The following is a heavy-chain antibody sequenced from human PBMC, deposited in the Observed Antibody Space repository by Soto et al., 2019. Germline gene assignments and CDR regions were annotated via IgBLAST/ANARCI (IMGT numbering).Heavy chain of an antibody. V-gene: IGHV3-53*01. J-gene: IGHJ4*02. D-gene: IGHD3-3*01. Sequence: GGSLRLSCAASGFTVSSNYMSWVRQAPGKGLEWVSVIYSGGSTYYADSVKGRFTISRDNSKNTLYLQMNSLRAEDTAVYYCAKNYDFWSGPFDYWGQGTLVTVSS. CDR3: AKNYDFWSGPFDY. CDR2: IYSGGST. CDR1: GFTVSSNY.